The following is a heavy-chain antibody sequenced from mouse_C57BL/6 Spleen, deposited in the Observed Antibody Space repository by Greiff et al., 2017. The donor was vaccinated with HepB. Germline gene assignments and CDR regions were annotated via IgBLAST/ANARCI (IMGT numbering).Heavy chain of an antibody. V-gene: IGHV5-17*01. D-gene: IGHD1-1*01. Sequence: EVQLVESGGGLVKPGGSLKLSCAASGFTFSDYGMHWVRQAPEKGLEWVAYISSGSSTIYYADTVKGRFTISRDNAKNTLFLQMTSLRSEDTAMYYCARRDYYGYYFDYWGQGTTLTDSS. CDR2: ISSGSSTI. CDR1: GFTFSDYG. CDR3: ARRDYYGYYFDY. J-gene: IGHJ2*01.